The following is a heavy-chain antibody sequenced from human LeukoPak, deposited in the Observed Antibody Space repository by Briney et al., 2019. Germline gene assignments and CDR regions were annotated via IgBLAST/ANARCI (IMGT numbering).Heavy chain of an antibody. CDR3: ARGRRACGDYEH. D-gene: IGHD4-17*01. V-gene: IGHV4-59*01. J-gene: IGHJ4*02. Sequence: SETLSLTCTVSGGSISSYCWSWIRQPPGKGLEWIGYIYYSGSTNYNPSLKSRVTISVDTSKNQFSLKLSSVTAADTAVYYCARGRRACGDYEHWGQGTLVTVSS. CDR1: GGSISSYC. CDR2: IYYSGST.